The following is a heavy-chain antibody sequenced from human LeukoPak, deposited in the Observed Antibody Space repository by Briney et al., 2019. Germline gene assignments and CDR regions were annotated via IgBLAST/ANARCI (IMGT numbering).Heavy chain of an antibody. V-gene: IGHV1-46*01. D-gene: IGHD3-22*01. CDR3: ARGLDYYDSSGYDDY. CDR2: INPSGGST. Sequence: PSVNVSCKPSGYTFTSYYRHSVRQAPGQGLEGRGIINPSGGSTSYAQKLQGRVTMTRDISTITVYMELSSVRSEDPAVYCCARGLDYYDSSGYDDYWGQGTLVTVSS. J-gene: IGHJ4*02. CDR1: GYTFTSYY.